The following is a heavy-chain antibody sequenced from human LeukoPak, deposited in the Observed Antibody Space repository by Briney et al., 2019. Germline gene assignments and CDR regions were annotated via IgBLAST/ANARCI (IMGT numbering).Heavy chain of an antibody. CDR2: IWYGGSNK. CDR1: GFTFSSYG. D-gene: IGHD3-22*01. V-gene: IGHV3-33*06. CDR3: AKIDYYDSSGYYAFDY. J-gene: IGHJ4*02. Sequence: GGSLRLSCAASGFTFSSYGMHWVRQAPGKGLEWVAVIWYGGSNKYYADSVKGRFTISRDNSKNTLYLQMNSLRAEDTAVYYCAKIDYYDSSGYYAFDYWGQGTLVTVSS.